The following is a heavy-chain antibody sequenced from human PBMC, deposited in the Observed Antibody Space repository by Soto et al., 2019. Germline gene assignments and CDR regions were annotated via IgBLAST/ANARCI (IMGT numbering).Heavy chain of an antibody. CDR1: GYTFTAYA. J-gene: IGHJ3*02. CDR3: VRDHDYIWGIYRSNDAIDI. CDR2: INAGNGDT. V-gene: IGHV1-3*01. Sequence: ASVKVSCKASGYTFTAYALHWVRQAPGHRLEWMGWINAGNGDTKYSQKFQDRVTITRYTSTSTVYMEMSSLRSDDTTVYYCVRDHDYIWGIYRSNDAIDIWGQGTMVTVS. D-gene: IGHD3-16*02.